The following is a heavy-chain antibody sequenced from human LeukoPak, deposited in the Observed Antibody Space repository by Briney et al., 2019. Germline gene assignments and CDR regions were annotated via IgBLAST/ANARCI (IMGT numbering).Heavy chain of an antibody. J-gene: IGHJ4*02. CDR3: ARLGIGDYVY. V-gene: IGHV4-59*01. CDR1: GGSISRYY. Sequence: KPSETLSLTCTVSGGSISRYYWSWIRRPPGKGLEWIGYIYYSGSTNYNPSLKSRVTISVDTSKNQFSLKLSSVTAADTAVYYCARLGIGDYVYWGQGTLVTVSS. D-gene: IGHD4-17*01. CDR2: IYYSGST.